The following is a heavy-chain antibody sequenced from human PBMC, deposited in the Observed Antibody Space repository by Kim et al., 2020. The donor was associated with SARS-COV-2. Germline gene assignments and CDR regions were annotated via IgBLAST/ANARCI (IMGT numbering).Heavy chain of an antibody. D-gene: IGHD3-22*01. CDR1: GDTFSKYT. J-gene: IGHJ5*02. CDR2: IIPILGTT. V-gene: IGHV1-69*13. CDR3: ARAGTYYYDSASYYENWFDP. Sequence: SVKVSCRVSGDTFSKYTFAWVRQAPGQGLEWMGGIIPILGTTDYADKFQDRLTITADESTNTTYMELTSLESEDSAVYYCARAGTYYYDSASYYENWFDPWGQGTLVSVSS.